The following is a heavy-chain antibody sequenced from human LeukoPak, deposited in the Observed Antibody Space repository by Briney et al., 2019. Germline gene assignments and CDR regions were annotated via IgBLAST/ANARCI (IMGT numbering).Heavy chain of an antibody. CDR3: AKRDYSDSSGFAPLFDC. Sequence: PGGSLRLSCAASGFTFRNYAMCWVRQGPGEGVEWVSGISGNGDNIYYADSVKGRFTIYRNNSNSTLHLQMNSLRGEDTAVYYRAKRDYSDSSGFAPLFDCWGQGTQVTVCS. J-gene: IGHJ4*02. D-gene: IGHD3-22*01. CDR2: ISGNGDNI. V-gene: IGHV3-23*01. CDR1: GFTFRNYA.